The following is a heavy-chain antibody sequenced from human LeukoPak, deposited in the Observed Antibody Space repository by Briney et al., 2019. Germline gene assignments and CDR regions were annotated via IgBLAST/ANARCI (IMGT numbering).Heavy chain of an antibody. V-gene: IGHV1-24*01. CDR1: GYTLTELS. Sequence: ALVKVSCKVSGYTLTELSMHWVRQAPGKGLEWMGGFDPEDGETIYAQKFQGRVTMTEDTSTDTAYMELSSLRSEDTAVYYCATDTMVRGVIGVADDYWGQGTLVTVSS. CDR3: ATDTMVRGVIGVADDY. CDR2: FDPEDGET. D-gene: IGHD3-10*01. J-gene: IGHJ4*02.